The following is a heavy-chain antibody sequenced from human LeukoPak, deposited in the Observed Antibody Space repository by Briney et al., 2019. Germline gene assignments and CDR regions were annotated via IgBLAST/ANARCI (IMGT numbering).Heavy chain of an antibody. CDR1: GFPFSTSG. D-gene: IGHD3-16*01. CDR2: ISTGSSII. J-gene: IGHJ4*02. CDR3: VTDWPVW. Sequence: PGGSLRLSCEASGFPFSTSGMHWVRRAPGKGLDWISYISTGSSIIHYADSVQGRFTISRDDGKNPLYLQMNSLRVEDTAVFHCVTDWPVWWGQGILVTVPS. V-gene: IGHV3-48*01.